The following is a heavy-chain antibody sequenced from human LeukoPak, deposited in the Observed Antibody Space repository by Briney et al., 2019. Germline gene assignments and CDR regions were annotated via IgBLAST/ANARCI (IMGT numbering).Heavy chain of an antibody. CDR3: ARDTCSGGGCYHYYYYYGLDM. CDR1: GFTFSAYA. D-gene: IGHD2-15*01. V-gene: IGHV3-21*01. Sequence: TGGSLRLSCAGSGFTFSAYAINWVRQTPGKGLEWVSSISSSSAYIYYADSVKGRFTISRDNAKNSVYLQMSSLRAEDTAVYYCARDTCSGGGCYHYYYYYGLDMWGQGTTVTVSS. CDR2: ISSSSAYI. J-gene: IGHJ6*02.